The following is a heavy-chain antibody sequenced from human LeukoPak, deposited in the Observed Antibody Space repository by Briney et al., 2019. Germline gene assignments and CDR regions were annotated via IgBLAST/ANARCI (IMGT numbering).Heavy chain of an antibody. CDR2: YLYGGST. Sequence: PSETLSLTCTVSGGSVGSGSYYWSWIRQPPGKGLEWIGYYLYGGSTSYNPSLKSRVTISVDTSKNQVSLKLSSVTAADTAVYYCARVSITMILNSGAQGPLVTVSS. CDR1: GGSVGSGSYY. J-gene: IGHJ4*02. V-gene: IGHV4-61*01. D-gene: IGHD3-22*01. CDR3: ARVSITMILNS.